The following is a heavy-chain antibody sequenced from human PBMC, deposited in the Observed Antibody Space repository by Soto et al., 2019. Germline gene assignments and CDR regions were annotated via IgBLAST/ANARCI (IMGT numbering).Heavy chain of an antibody. D-gene: IGHD3-22*01. V-gene: IGHV1-8*01. CDR3: ARGGYYYDSSAYYRPLDY. Sequence: QVQLVQSGAEVKKPGASVKVSCKASGYTFISYDINWVRQATGQELEWMGWMNPNSGNTGYAQKFQGRVTMTRCTSIRTSYMEVSSMRSEDTAVYYCARGGYYYDSSAYYRPLDYWGQGTLVTVSS. CDR1: GYTFISYD. CDR2: MNPNSGNT. J-gene: IGHJ4*02.